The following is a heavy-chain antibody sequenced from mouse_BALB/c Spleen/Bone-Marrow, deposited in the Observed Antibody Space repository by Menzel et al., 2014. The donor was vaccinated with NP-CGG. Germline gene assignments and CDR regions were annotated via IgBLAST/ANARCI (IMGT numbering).Heavy chain of an antibody. D-gene: IGHD1-2*01. J-gene: IGHJ4*01. Sequence: EVQVVESGGGLVQPGGPRKLSCAASGFTFSSFGMHWVRQAPEKGLEWVAYISGGSSTIYYADTVKGRFTISRDNPKNTLLLQMTSLRSEDTAMYYCARGVYGYVKYAMDYWGQGTSVTVSS. V-gene: IGHV5-17*02. CDR3: ARGVYGYVKYAMDY. CDR1: GFTFSSFG. CDR2: ISGGSSTI.